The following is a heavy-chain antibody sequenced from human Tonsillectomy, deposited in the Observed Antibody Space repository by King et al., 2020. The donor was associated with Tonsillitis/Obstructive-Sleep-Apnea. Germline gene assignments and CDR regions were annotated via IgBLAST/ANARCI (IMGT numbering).Heavy chain of an antibody. V-gene: IGHV3-20*04. D-gene: IGHD1-26*01. J-gene: IGHJ4*02. CDR1: GFTFDDYG. CDR3: VKGEGLEYSGSYLVAFDC. CDR2: INWNGGRT. Sequence: VQLVESGGSVVRPGGSLRLSCAASGFTFDDYGMSWVRQAPMKGLEWVSGINWNGGRTGYADSVKGRFTISRDNAKNSLYLQINSLRAEDTALYYCVKGEGLEYSGSYLVAFDCWGQGTQVTVSS.